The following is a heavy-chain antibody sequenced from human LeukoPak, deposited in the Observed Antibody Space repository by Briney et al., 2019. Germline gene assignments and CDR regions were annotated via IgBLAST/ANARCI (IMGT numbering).Heavy chain of an antibody. D-gene: IGHD1-14*01. CDR1: GGTFSSYA. Sequence: ASVKVSCKASGGTFSSYAISWVRQAPGQGLEWMGGSSPIFGTANYAQKFRGRVTITADESTSTASMELRSLRSEETAVYYCGSLRDRQYQPFASWGPGTLVTVSS. J-gene: IGHJ4*02. CDR2: SSPIFGTA. CDR3: GSLRDRQYQPFAS. V-gene: IGHV1-69*13.